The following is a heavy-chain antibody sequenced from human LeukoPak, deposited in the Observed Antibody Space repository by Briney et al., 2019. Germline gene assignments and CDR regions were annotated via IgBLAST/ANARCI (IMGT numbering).Heavy chain of an antibody. D-gene: IGHD3-22*01. V-gene: IGHV1-46*01. CDR3: ARDPDYYDSSGSPGDY. Sequence: ASVKVSCKASGYTFTSYYMHWVRQAPGQGLEWMGIINPSGGSTSYAQKFQGRVTMTRDTSTSTVYMELSSLRSEDTAVYYCARDPDYYDSSGSPGDYWGQGTLVTVSS. CDR2: INPSGGST. CDR1: GYTFTSYY. J-gene: IGHJ4*02.